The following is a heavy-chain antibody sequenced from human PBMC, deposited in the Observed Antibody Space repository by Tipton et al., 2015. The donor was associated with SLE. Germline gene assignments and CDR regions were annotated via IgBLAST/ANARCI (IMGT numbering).Heavy chain of an antibody. J-gene: IGHJ1*01. CDR3: ARADRRAYFQH. V-gene: IGHV4-39*07. Sequence: TLSLTCTVSGGSISSSSGYYWGWIRQSPGKGLEWIGNLYHSGSTYSGGTYYNPSLKSRVTISVDTSKNQFFLRLSSVTAADTAVYYCARADRRAYFQHWGQGTLVTVSS. CDR2: LYHSGSTYSGGT. CDR1: GGSISSSSGYY.